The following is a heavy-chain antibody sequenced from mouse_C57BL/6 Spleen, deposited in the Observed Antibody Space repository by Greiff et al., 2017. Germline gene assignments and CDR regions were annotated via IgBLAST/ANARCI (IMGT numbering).Heavy chain of an antibody. CDR1: GYTFTDYE. CDR2: IDPETGGT. D-gene: IGHD2-3*01. Sequence: QVQLKQSGAELVRPGASVTLSCKASGYTFTDYEMHWVKQTPVHGLEWIGAIDPETGGTAYNQKFKGKAILTADKSSSTAYMELRSLTSEDSAVYYCTRRAWIYDGYFYFDYWGQGTTLTVSS. J-gene: IGHJ2*01. V-gene: IGHV1-15*01. CDR3: TRRAWIYDGYFYFDY.